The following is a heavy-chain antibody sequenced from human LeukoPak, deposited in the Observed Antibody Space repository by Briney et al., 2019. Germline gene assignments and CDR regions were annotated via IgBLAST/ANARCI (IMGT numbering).Heavy chain of an antibody. CDR2: ISGLSSYT. Sequence: GGSLRFSCSASGFTFSDYDMNWVRQAPGKGLEWVSSISGLSSYTYYGESVKGRFSISRDNAKNSLYLQMNSLGAEDTATYYCGRAFPPLRTSSAGDLWGQGILVTVSS. CDR3: GRAFPPLRTSSAGDL. J-gene: IGHJ4*02. D-gene: IGHD3-16*01. V-gene: IGHV3-21*01. CDR1: GFTFSDYD.